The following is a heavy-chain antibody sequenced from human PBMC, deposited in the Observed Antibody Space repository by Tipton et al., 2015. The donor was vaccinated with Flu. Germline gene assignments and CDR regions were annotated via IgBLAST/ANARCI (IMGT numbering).Heavy chain of an antibody. CDR2: IYYSGST. Sequence: TLSLTCTVSGGSISSSSYYCGWIRQPPGKGLEWIGSIYYSGSTYDNPSLKSRVTISVDTSKNQFSLKLSSVTAADTAVYYCARVGVVTPFDYWGRGTLVTVSS. CDR1: GGSISSSSYY. V-gene: IGHV4-39*07. D-gene: IGHD4-23*01. J-gene: IGHJ4*02. CDR3: ARVGVVTPFDY.